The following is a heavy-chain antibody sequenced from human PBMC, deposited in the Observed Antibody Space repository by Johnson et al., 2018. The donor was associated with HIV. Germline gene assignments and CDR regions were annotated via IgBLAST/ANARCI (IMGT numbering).Heavy chain of an antibody. CDR3: TTDGWELPYAFDI. CDR2: IKSKTDGGTT. V-gene: IGHV3-15*01. CDR1: GFTFSSYG. Sequence: VQLVESGGGVVQPGGSLRLSCAASGFTFSSYGMHWVRQAPGKGLEWVGRIKSKTDGGTTDYAAPVKGRFTISRDDSKNTLYLQMNSLKTEDTAVYYCTTDGWELPYAFDIWGQGTMVTVSS. D-gene: IGHD1-26*01. J-gene: IGHJ3*02.